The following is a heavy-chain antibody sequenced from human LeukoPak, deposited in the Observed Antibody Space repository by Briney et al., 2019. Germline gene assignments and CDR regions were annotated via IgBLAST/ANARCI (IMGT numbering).Heavy chain of an antibody. CDR1: GFTFSSYA. D-gene: IGHD2-2*01. CDR3: ARDPGIYCSSTSCLKYYYYMDV. CDR2: ISYDGSNK. Sequence: GGSLRLSCAASGFTFSSYAMHWVRQAPGKGLEWVAVISYDGSNKYYADSVKGRFTISRDNSKNTLYLQMNSLRAEDTAVHYCARDPGIYCSSTSCLKYYYYMDVWGKGTTVTVSS. V-gene: IGHV3-30-3*01. J-gene: IGHJ6*03.